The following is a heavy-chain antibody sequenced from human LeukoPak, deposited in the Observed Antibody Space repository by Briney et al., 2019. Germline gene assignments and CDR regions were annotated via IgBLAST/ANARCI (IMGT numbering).Heavy chain of an antibody. Sequence: GGSLRLSCAASGFTFSSYSMNWVRQAPGKGLEWVSYISSSSSTIYYADSMKGRFTISRDNAKNSLYLQMNSLRAEDTAVYYCASLVRDDFWSGYDWYFDLWGRGTLVTVSS. V-gene: IGHV3-48*01. CDR1: GFTFSSYS. CDR2: ISSSSSTI. CDR3: ASLVRDDFWSGYDWYFDL. D-gene: IGHD3-3*01. J-gene: IGHJ2*01.